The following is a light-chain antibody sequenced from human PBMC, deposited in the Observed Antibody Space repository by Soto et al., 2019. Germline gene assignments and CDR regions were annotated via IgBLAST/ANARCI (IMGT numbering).Light chain of an antibody. CDR3: HQYGSSPWT. Sequence: EIVLTQSPGTLSLSPGERATLSCRASQSVSSGYLAWYQQKPGQAPRLLIYGASRRVTGIPDRSSGSGSGTDFTLTISRLEPEDFAVYHCHQYGSSPWTFGQGTKVDIK. CDR2: GAS. J-gene: IGKJ1*01. V-gene: IGKV3-20*01. CDR1: QSVSSGY.